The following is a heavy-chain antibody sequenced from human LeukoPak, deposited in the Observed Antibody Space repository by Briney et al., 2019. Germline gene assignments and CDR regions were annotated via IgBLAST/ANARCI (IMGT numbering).Heavy chain of an antibody. CDR2: IWYDESNK. Sequence: GRSLRLSCAASGFTFSSYGMHWVRQAPGKGLEWVAVIWYDESNKYYADSVKGRFTISRDNSKNTLYLQMNSLRAEDTAVYYCARDGNWEDAGIPGDYWGQGTLVTVSS. J-gene: IGHJ4*02. CDR3: ARDGNWEDAGIPGDY. D-gene: IGHD4-23*01. CDR1: GFTFSSYG. V-gene: IGHV3-33*01.